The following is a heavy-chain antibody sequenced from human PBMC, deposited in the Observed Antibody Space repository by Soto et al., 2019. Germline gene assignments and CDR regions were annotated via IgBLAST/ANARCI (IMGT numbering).Heavy chain of an antibody. CDR1: GFSLSTSGVG. CDR2: IYWDDDK. CDR3: AHRPYYGWDPLKNPGGFDY. D-gene: IGHD3-10*01. Sequence: QITLKESGPTLVKPTQTLTLTCTFSGFSLSTSGVGVGWIRQPPGKALEWLALIYWDDDKRYSPSLKSRLTITKDTSKNQVVLTMTNMDPVDTATYYCAHRPYYGWDPLKNPGGFDYWGQGTLVTVSS. V-gene: IGHV2-5*02. J-gene: IGHJ4*02.